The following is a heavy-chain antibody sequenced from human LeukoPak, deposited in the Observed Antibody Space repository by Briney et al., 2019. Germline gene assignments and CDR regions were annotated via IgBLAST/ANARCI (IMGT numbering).Heavy chain of an antibody. CDR2: IWYDGSNK. J-gene: IGHJ4*02. CDR3: ARVGIQRYFDY. D-gene: IGHD5-18*01. V-gene: IGHV3-33*01. Sequence: GGSLRLSCAASGFTFSSYGMHWVRQAPGKGLEWVAVIWYDGSNKYYADSVKGRFTISRDNAKNTLYLQINSLRAEDAAVYYCARVGIQRYFDYWGQGTLVSVSS. CDR1: GFTFSSYG.